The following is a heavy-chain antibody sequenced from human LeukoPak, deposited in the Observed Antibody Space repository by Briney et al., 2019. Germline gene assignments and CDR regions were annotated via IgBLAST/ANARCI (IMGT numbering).Heavy chain of an antibody. CDR3: ARQAPSQYSYGPPDAFDI. J-gene: IGHJ3*02. V-gene: IGHV4-39*01. CDR1: GGSVSSSSYY. D-gene: IGHD5-18*01. Sequence: SETLSLTCTVSGGSVSSSSYYWGWIRQPPGKGLEWIGSIYYSGSTYYNPSLKSRVTISVDTSKNQFSLKLSSVTAADTAVYYCARQAPSQYSYGPPDAFDIWGQGTMVTVSS. CDR2: IYYSGST.